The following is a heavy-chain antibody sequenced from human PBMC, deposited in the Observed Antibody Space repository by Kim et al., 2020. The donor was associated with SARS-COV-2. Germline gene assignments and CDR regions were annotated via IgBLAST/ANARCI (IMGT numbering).Heavy chain of an antibody. Sequence: GGSLRLSCAASGFTFSSYGMHWVRQAPGKGLEWVAVIWYDGSNKYYADSVKGRFTISRDNSKNTLYLQMNSLRAEDTAVYYCARTSYDSSGYPPGGFPTPQIYYFDYWGQGTLVTVSS. V-gene: IGHV3-33*01. CDR1: GFTFSSYG. D-gene: IGHD3-22*01. CDR2: IWYDGSNK. J-gene: IGHJ4*02. CDR3: ARTSYDSSGYPPGGFPTPQIYYFDY.